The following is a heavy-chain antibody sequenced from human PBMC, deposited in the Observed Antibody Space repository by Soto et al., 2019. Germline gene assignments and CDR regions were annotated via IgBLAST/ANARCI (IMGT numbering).Heavy chain of an antibody. CDR3: PRGPHAYFSEYSRIDY. CDR2: MSASGVHT. J-gene: IGHJ4*02. CDR1: GFTFSDYS. Sequence: EVQVLESGGGLVQPGGSLRLSCGVSGFTFSDYSMTWVRQAPGTGLDWVSGMSASGVHTYYAESVKGWITISRENSKKTVYLEMEIMRVEDTAVYYCPRGPHAYFSEYSRIDYWGQGTLVTVSS. D-gene: IGHD5-12*01. V-gene: IGHV3-23*01.